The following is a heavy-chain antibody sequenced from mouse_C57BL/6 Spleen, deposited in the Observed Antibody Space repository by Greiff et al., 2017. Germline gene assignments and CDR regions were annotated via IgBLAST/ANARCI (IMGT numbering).Heavy chain of an antibody. V-gene: IGHV5-17*01. Sequence: EVKVVESGGGLVKPGGSLKLSCAASGFTFSDYGMHWVRQAPEKGLEWVAYISSGSSTIYYADTVKGRFTISRDNAKNTLFLQMTSLRSEDTAMYYCAWNYGSRKNWYFDVWGTGTTVTVSS. CDR3: AWNYGSRKNWYFDV. J-gene: IGHJ1*03. CDR2: ISSGSSTI. D-gene: IGHD1-1*01. CDR1: GFTFSDYG.